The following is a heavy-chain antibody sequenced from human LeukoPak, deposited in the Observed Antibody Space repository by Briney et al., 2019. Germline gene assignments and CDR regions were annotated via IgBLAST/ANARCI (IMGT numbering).Heavy chain of an antibody. D-gene: IGHD2-15*01. CDR2: ISSRGSTI. CDR1: GFTFGSYE. V-gene: IGHV3-48*03. CDR3: ARAYESSGGSWINWFDP. J-gene: IGHJ5*02. Sequence: PGGSLRLSCAASGFTFGSYEMNWVRQAPGKGLEWVSYISSRGSTIYYADSVKGRFTISRDNAKNSLYLQMNSLRAEDTAVYYCARAYESSGGSWINWFDPWGQGTLVTVSS.